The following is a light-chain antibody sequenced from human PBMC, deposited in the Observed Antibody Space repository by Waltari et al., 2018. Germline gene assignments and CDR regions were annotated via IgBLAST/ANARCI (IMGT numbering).Light chain of an antibody. Sequence: EIVLTQSPGTLSLSPGERATLSCRTSQSVTSYLAWYQQKPGQPPRLLIYDTSNRATGIPSRFTGSGSGTDFTLTISSLEPEDFAVYYCMQGLETPYTFGQGTKLEIK. CDR2: DTS. J-gene: IGKJ2*01. CDR3: MQGLETPYT. V-gene: IGKV3-11*01. CDR1: QSVTSY.